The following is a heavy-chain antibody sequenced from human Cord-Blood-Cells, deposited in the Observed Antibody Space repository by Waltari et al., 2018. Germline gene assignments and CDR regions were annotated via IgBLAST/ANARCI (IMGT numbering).Heavy chain of an antibody. V-gene: IGHV1-69*01. CDR1: GGTFSSYA. Sequence: QVQMVQSGAEVKKPGSSVKVSCKAYGGTFSSYALRWVRQAPGQGLAWVGGIIPIFGTANYAQKFQGRVTITADESTSTAYMELSSLRSEDTAVYYCARGLTGYYDAFDIWGQGTMVTVSS. D-gene: IGHD3-9*01. CDR3: ARGLTGYYDAFDI. CDR2: IIPIFGTA. J-gene: IGHJ3*02.